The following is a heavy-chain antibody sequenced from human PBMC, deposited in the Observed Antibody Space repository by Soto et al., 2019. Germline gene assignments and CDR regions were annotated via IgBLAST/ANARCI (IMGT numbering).Heavy chain of an antibody. CDR2: ITPFNGNT. V-gene: IGHV1-45*02. CDR1: GYTFTYRY. Sequence: ASVKVSCKASGYTFTYRYLHWVRQAPGQALEWMGWITPFNGNTNYAQKFQDRVTITRDRSMSTAYMELSSLRSEDTAMYYCARSGLYGDTLHAFDIWGQGTMVTVSS. D-gene: IGHD4-17*01. J-gene: IGHJ3*02. CDR3: ARSGLYGDTLHAFDI.